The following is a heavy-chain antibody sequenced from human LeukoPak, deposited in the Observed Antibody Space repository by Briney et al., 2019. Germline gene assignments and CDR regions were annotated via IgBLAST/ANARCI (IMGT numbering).Heavy chain of an antibody. CDR2: IYYSGST. CDR1: GGSISSYY. CDR3: ATIGGSYCSSDAFDI. V-gene: IGHV4-59*01. D-gene: IGHD1-26*01. Sequence: SETLSLTCTVSGGSISSYYWSWIRQPPGKGLEWIGYIYYSGSTNYNPSLKSRVTTSVDTSKNQFSLKLSSVTAADTAVYYCATIGGSYCSSDAFDIWGQGTMVTVSS. J-gene: IGHJ3*02.